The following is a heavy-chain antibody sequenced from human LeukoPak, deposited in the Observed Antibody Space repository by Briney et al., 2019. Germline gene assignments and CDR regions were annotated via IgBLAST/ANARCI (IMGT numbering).Heavy chain of an antibody. CDR2: IYTSGST. CDR3: AREYYYDSSGYYHRFFDY. Sequence: SETLSLTCTVSGGSISSYYWSWIRQPAGKGLEWIGRIYTSGSTNYNPSLKSRVTISVDTSKNQFSLKLSSVTAADTAVYYCAREYYYDSSGYYHRFFDYWGQGTLVTVSS. CDR1: GGSISSYY. D-gene: IGHD3-22*01. V-gene: IGHV4-4*07. J-gene: IGHJ4*02.